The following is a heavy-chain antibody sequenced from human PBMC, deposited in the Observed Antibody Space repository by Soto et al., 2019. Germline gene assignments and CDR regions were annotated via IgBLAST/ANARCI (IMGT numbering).Heavy chain of an antibody. V-gene: IGHV3-74*01. CDR2: IDSDGSSA. CDR1: GFTFGSYW. CDR3: ARGRPYGMDV. J-gene: IGHJ6*02. Sequence: GGSLRLSCAASGFTFGSYWMNWVRQAPGKGLVWVSRIDSDGSSATYADSVKDRFTTSRDNAKNTLYLQMSSLRVEDTAVYYCARGRPYGMDVWGQGTTVTVSS.